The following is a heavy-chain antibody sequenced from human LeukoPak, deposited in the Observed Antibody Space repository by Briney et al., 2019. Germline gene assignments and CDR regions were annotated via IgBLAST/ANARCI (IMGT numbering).Heavy chain of an antibody. V-gene: IGHV4-30-4*01. Sequence: SQTLSLTCTVSGGSLSSGDYYWSWIHQPPGRGLEWLGYIYYSGSTYYNPSLKSRVTISVDTSKNQFSLKLSSVTAADPAVYYCARALNYGSGTGFDYWGQGTLVTVSS. CDR1: GGSLSSGDYY. CDR2: IYYSGST. D-gene: IGHD3-10*01. J-gene: IGHJ4*02. CDR3: ARALNYGSGTGFDY.